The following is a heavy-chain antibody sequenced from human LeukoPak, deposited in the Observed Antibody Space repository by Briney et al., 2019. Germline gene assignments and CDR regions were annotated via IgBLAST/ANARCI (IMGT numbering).Heavy chain of an antibody. CDR3: ARGRRFLEWPTRDY. CDR2: MNPNSGNT. V-gene: IGHV1-8*01. CDR1: GYTFTSYD. J-gene: IGHJ4*02. D-gene: IGHD3-3*01. Sequence: ASVKVSCKASGYTFTSYDINWVRQAPGQGLEWMGWMNPNSGNTGYAQKFQGRVTMTRNTSISTAYMELSSLRSEDTAVYYCARGRRFLEWPTRDYWGQGTLVTVSS.